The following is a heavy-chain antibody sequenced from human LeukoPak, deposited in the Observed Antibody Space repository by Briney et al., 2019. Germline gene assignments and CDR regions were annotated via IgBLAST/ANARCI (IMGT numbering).Heavy chain of an antibody. J-gene: IGHJ4*02. CDR1: GFTFNSYA. CDR2: ISGSGGST. V-gene: IGHV3-23*01. Sequence: GGSLRLSCAASGFTFNSYAMSWVRQAPGKGLEWVSTISGSGGSTYYADSVKGRFTISRDNSKNTLYLQMNNLRAEDTALYYCAKDVRVAAAATDYWGQGTLVTVSS. CDR3: AKDVRVAAAATDY. D-gene: IGHD6-13*01.